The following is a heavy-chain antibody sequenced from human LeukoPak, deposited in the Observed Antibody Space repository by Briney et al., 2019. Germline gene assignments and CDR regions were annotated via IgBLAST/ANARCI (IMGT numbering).Heavy chain of an antibody. Sequence: SVKVSCKASGYTFTSYGISWVRQAPGQGLEWMGGIIPIFGTANYAQKFQGRVTITADESTSTAYMELSSLRSEDTAVYYCAVHYYDSSGYYSSFDYWGQGTLVTVSS. V-gene: IGHV1-69*13. D-gene: IGHD3-22*01. CDR3: AVHYYDSSGYYSSFDY. CDR2: IIPIFGTA. J-gene: IGHJ4*02. CDR1: GYTFTSYG.